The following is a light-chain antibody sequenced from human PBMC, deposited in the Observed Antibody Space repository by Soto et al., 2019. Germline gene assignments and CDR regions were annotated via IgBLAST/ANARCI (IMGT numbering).Light chain of an antibody. CDR2: EGN. Sequence: QSALTQPASVSGSPGQSITISCTGTSSDVGNYNLVSWYQQHPGKVPKVMIYEGNKRPSGVSNRFSGSKSGNTASLTISGLQAEDEADYYCCSYAGSSTFVVFGGGTKVTVL. CDR3: CSYAGSSTFVV. V-gene: IGLV2-23*03. J-gene: IGLJ2*01. CDR1: SSDVGNYNL.